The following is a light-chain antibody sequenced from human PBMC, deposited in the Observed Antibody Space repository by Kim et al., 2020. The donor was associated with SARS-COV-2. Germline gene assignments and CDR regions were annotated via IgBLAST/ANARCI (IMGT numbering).Light chain of an antibody. Sequence: APGKTATITCGGNSSGSKSVHWYQQKPGQAPVLVIYYDSDRPSGIPERFSGSNSGNTATLTISRVEAGDEADYYCQVWDSSSDHRVFGGGTQLTVL. CDR3: QVWDSSSDHRV. J-gene: IGLJ3*02. CDR1: SSGSKS. CDR2: YDS. V-gene: IGLV3-21*04.